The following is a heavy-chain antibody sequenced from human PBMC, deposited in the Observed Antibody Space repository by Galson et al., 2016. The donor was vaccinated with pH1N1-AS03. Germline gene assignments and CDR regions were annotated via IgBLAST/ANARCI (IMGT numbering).Heavy chain of an antibody. CDR2: INHXGSN. CDR3: ARRANWGFAGRQNWFDP. D-gene: IGHD7-27*01. CDR1: GGSFSGYS. Sequence: SETLSLTCAVYGGSFSGYSCSWIRQPPGKGLEWIGEINHXGSNNYNPSLKSRVTMSVAMAKHLISLNMTSVPAADTAVYYCARRANWGFAGRQNWFDPWGQGTLVTVSS. V-gene: IGHV4-34*01. J-gene: IGHJ5*02.